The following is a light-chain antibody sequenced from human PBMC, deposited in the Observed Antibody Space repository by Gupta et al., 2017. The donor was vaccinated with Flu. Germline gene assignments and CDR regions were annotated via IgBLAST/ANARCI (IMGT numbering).Light chain of an antibody. CDR2: SNN. CDR3: AAWDDSRNGVV. Sequence: SVLTQPPSASAPPAPRVTISCSGSSSNIGSNTVHWYQQHPGTAPKLLIYSNNQRRSGVPEGISGAKYGTSAALASSGLQAEEEADYYCAAWDDSRNGVVFGGGTKLTVL. CDR1: SSNIGSNT. J-gene: IGLJ2*01. V-gene: IGLV1-44*01.